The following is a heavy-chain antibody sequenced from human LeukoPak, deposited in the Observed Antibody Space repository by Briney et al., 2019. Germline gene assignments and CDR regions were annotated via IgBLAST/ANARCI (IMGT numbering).Heavy chain of an antibody. J-gene: IGHJ5*02. Sequence: SETPSLTCAVYGGSFSGYYWSWIRQPPGKGLEWIGEINHSGSTNYNPSLKSRVTMSVDTSKNQFSLKLSSVTAADTAVYYCARGRSIAARRRNWFDPWGQGTLVTVSS. CDR2: INHSGST. CDR3: ARGRSIAARRRNWFDP. V-gene: IGHV4-34*01. D-gene: IGHD6-6*01. CDR1: GGSFSGYY.